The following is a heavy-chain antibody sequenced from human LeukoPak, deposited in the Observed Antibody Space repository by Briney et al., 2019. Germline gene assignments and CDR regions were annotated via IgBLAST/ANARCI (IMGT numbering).Heavy chain of an antibody. CDR3: ARTSEDYCPSSGCYLGFDF. D-gene: IGHD6-19*01. J-gene: IGHJ4*02. CDR2: IYAGDSDT. Sequence: GESLKISCKGSGYTFTNYWIGWVRQMPGKGLECMGIIYAGDSDTRYSPSFQGQVTISADKSINTAYLQWSSLKASDTAMYFCARTSEDYCPSSGCYLGFDFWGQGTLVTVSS. CDR1: GYTFTNYW. V-gene: IGHV5-51*01.